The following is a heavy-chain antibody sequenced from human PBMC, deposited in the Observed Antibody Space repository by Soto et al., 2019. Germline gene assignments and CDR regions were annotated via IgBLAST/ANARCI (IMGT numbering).Heavy chain of an antibody. CDR1: GGSISSGDYY. CDR3: ARHASESSSWFYYYYGMDV. CDR2: IYYSGST. D-gene: IGHD6-13*01. Sequence: PSETLSLTCTVSGGSISSGDYYWSWIRQPPGKGLEWIGYIYYSGSTYYNPSLKSRVTISVDTSKNQFSLKLSSVTAADTAVYYCARHASESSSWFYYYYGMDVWGQGTTVTVSS. J-gene: IGHJ6*02. V-gene: IGHV4-30-4*01.